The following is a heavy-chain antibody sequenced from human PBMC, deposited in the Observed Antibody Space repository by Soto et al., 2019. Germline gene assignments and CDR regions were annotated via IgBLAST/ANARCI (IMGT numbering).Heavy chain of an antibody. CDR2: IYYSGST. J-gene: IGHJ4*02. CDR3: AREAVTSIFDY. D-gene: IGHD4-4*01. CDR1: GGSISSGGYY. Sequence: NPSETLSLTCTVSGGSISSGGYYWSWIRQHPGKGLEWIGYIYYSGSTYYNPSLKSRVTISVDTSKNQFSLKLSSVTAADTAVYYCAREAVTSIFDYWGQGTLVTVSS. V-gene: IGHV4-31*03.